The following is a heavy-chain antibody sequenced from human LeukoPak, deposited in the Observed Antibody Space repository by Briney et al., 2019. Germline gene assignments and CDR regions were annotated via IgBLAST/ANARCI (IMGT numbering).Heavy chain of an antibody. CDR2: ILGSGGST. V-gene: IGHV3-23*01. Sequence: GGPLRLSCAASGFTFSSYAMAWVRQAPGKGLEWVSHILGSGGSTYYADSVKGRFTISRDNSKNTLYLKMNSLRPEDTAVYYCAKVKYDYGDPVGWFDPWGQGSLVTVSS. CDR1: GFTFSSYA. D-gene: IGHD4-17*01. CDR3: AKVKYDYGDPVGWFDP. J-gene: IGHJ5*02.